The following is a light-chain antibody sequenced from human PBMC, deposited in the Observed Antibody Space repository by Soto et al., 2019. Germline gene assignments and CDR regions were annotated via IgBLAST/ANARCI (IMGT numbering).Light chain of an antibody. CDR3: QQSHDYPPT. CDR2: DAS. CDR1: QSIANY. J-gene: IGKJ3*01. V-gene: IGKV1-39*01. Sequence: DIQMTQSPSSLSASVGDRVTITCRASQSIANYLNWYQQKPGEAPKLLIYDASNLHTAVPSRVRGSGSGPQFSLTIRSRQPEDFGTYYGQQSHDYPPTFGAGTKGDIK.